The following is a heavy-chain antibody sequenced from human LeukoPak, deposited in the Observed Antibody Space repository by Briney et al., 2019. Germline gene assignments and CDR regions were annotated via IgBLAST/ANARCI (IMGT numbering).Heavy chain of an antibody. D-gene: IGHD1-20*01. CDR1: VYTFPDFV. CDR3: SREIPSNWYYLDS. Sequence: ASVKVSCKTSVYTFPDFVIPWLGQPPGKGLDGMGWISGYNGDTNYARKLQGRVTMTTDTSTSTAYLQLRSLRSDDTAVYYCSREIPSNWYYLDSWGQGTLITVSS. J-gene: IGHJ4*02. CDR2: ISGYNGDT. V-gene: IGHV1-18*01.